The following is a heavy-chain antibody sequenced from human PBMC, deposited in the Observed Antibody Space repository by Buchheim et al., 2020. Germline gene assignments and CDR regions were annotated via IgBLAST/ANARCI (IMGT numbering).Heavy chain of an antibody. CDR3: ARDRRGGNSVYFDY. D-gene: IGHD4-23*01. CDR1: GGSISSYY. J-gene: IGHJ4*02. Sequence: QVQLQESGPGLVKPSETLSLTCTVSGGSISSYYWSWIRQPPGKGLEWIGYIYYSGSTNYNPSLKSRVTISVDTSKNQFSLKLSSVTAADTAVYYCARDRRGGNSVYFDYWGQGTL. CDR2: IYYSGST. V-gene: IGHV4-59*01.